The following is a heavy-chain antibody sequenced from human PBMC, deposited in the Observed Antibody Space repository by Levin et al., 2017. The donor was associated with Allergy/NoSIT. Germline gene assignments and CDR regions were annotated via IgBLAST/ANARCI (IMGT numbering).Heavy chain of an antibody. Sequence: PGGSLRLSCTGSGFTVGDFGMSWFRQAPGKGLEWVGFIRSKTGGGRTGYAASVEGRFTISTDDSKNIAYLQMKSRKTEDTAIYYCIRGGYGTVLDYWGQGTLVTVSS. CDR3: IRGGYGTVLDY. CDR2: IRSKTGGGRT. J-gene: IGHJ4*02. V-gene: IGHV3-49*03. D-gene: IGHD4-17*01. CDR1: GFTVGDFG.